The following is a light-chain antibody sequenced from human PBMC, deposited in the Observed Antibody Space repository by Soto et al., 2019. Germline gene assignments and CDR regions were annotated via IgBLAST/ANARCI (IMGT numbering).Light chain of an antibody. Sequence: QAVVTQPPSVSGAPGQRVTISCTGSSSNIGAGYDVHWYQQLPGTAPKLFIYINTNRPSGVPDRFSGSKSGTSASLAITGLQAEDEADYYCQSYDISLSAWVFGGGTKLTVL. CDR1: SSNIGAGYD. J-gene: IGLJ3*02. V-gene: IGLV1-40*01. CDR2: INT. CDR3: QSYDISLSAWV.